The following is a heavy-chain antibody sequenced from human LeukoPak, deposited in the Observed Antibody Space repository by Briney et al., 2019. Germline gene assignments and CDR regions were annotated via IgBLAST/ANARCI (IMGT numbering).Heavy chain of an antibody. D-gene: IGHD3-22*01. Sequence: GRSLRLSCAASGFTFSSYAMHWVRQAPGKGLEWVAVISYDGSNKYYADSVKGRFTISRDNSKNTLYLQMNSLRAEDTAVYYCARDYYDSSGYPPMFWGQGTLVTVSS. V-gene: IGHV3-30-3*01. J-gene: IGHJ4*02. CDR2: ISYDGSNK. CDR3: ARDYYDSSGYPPMF. CDR1: GFTFSSYA.